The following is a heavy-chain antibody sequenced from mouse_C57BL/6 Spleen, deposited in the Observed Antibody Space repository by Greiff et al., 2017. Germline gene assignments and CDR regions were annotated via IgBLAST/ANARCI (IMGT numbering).Heavy chain of an antibody. V-gene: IGHV2-9-1*01. D-gene: IGHD2-4*01. CDR2: IWTGGGI. J-gene: IGHJ4*01. Sequence: VKLVESGPGLVAPSQSLSITCTVSGFSLTSYAISWVRQPPGKGLEWLGVIWTGGGINYNSALKSRLSISKDNSKSQVFLKMNSLQTDDTARYYCARRPFYDYAAAMDYWGQETSVTVSP. CDR3: ARRPFYDYAAAMDY. CDR1: GFSLTSYA.